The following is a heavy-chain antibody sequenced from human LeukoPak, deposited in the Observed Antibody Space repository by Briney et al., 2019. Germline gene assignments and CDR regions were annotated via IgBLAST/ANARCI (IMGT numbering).Heavy chain of an antibody. CDR2: ISSSGSTI. J-gene: IGHJ3*02. D-gene: IGHD3-22*01. CDR1: GFTFSSYE. V-gene: IGHV3-48*03. Sequence: GGSLRLSCAASGFTFSSYEMNWVRQAPGKGLEWVSYISSSGSTIYYADSVKGRFTISRDNAKNSLYLQMNSLRAEDTALYYCAKAQAPMIVVSGAFDIWGQGTMVTVSS. CDR3: AKAQAPMIVVSGAFDI.